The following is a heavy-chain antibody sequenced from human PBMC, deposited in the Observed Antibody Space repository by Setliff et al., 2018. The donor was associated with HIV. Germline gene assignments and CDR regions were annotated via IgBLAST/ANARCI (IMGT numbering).Heavy chain of an antibody. V-gene: IGHV4-39*07. J-gene: IGHJ6*02. CDR1: GGSISSSNYY. CDR3: ARDTLTMVRGVMFVPTESYLGMDV. Sequence: SETLSLTCTVSGGSISSSNYYWGWIRQSPGKGLEWIGSVFYSGNTYYNPSLKTRVTISVNTYKNQFSLTLRSVTAADTAVYYCARDTLTMVRGVMFVPTESYLGMDVWVQGTTVTVSS. CDR2: VFYSGNT. D-gene: IGHD3-10*01.